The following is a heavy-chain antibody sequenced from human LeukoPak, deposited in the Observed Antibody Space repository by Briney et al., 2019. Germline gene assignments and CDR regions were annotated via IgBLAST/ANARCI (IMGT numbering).Heavy chain of an antibody. D-gene: IGHD3-10*01. CDR2: IIHSGST. Sequence: SGTLSLTCAVSGGSISSSNWWSWVRQPPGKGLEWIGEIIHSGSTNYNPSLKSRVTMSIDNSKNQFSLELISVTATDTAVYYCARKENVYYYFDYWGQGTLVTVSS. V-gene: IGHV4-4*02. CDR3: ARKENVYYYFDY. CDR1: GGSISSSNW. J-gene: IGHJ4*02.